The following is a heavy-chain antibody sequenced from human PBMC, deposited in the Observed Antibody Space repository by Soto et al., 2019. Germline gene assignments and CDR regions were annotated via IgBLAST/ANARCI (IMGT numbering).Heavy chain of an antibody. CDR3: ARVGTRGYSYGYFDY. V-gene: IGHV1-69*06. D-gene: IGHD5-18*01. Sequence: ASVKDSCMASGGTFSSYAISWVRQAPGQGLEWMGGIIPIFGTANYAQKFQGRVTITADKSTSTAYMELSSLRSEHTAVYYCARVGTRGYSYGYFDYWGQGTLVTVSS. CDR2: IIPIFGTA. CDR1: GGTFSSYA. J-gene: IGHJ4*02.